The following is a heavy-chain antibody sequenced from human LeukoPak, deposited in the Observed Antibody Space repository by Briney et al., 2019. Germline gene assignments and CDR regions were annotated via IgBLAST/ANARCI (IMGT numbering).Heavy chain of an antibody. CDR3: ATENWND. D-gene: IGHD1-1*01. V-gene: IGHV3-53*01. Sequence: PGGSLRLSCAASGFTFSSYSMNWVRQAPGKGLQWVSVIFKNGITDYTVSVKGRFTISRDTSKNTVDLQMNSLRADDTAVYYCATENWNDWGRGTLVTVSS. J-gene: IGHJ4*02. CDR2: IFKNGIT. CDR1: GFTFSSYS.